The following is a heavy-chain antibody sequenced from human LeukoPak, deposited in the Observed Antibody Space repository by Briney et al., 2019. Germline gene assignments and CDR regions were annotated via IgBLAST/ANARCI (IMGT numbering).Heavy chain of an antibody. D-gene: IGHD3-22*01. V-gene: IGHV3-30-3*01. J-gene: IGHJ4*02. CDR1: GFTFSSYV. Sequence: PGGCLRLSCAASGFTFSSYVMHWGRQAPGKGLEWVAVISYDGSNKYYADSVKGRFTISRDNSKNTLYLQMNSLRAEDTAVYYCARGDYDSRGYYLDYWGERSLLTVSS. CDR2: ISYDGSNK. CDR3: ARGDYDSRGYYLDY.